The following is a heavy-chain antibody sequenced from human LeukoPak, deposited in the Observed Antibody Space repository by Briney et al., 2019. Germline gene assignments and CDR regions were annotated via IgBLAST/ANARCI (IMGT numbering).Heavy chain of an antibody. CDR2: ISSSSSYI. D-gene: IGHD3-16*02. CDR1: GFTFSSYS. J-gene: IGHJ5*02. Sequence: GGSLRLSCAASGFTFSSYSMNWVRQAPGKGLEWVSSISSSSSYIYYADSVKGRFTISRDNAKNSLYLQMNSLRAEDTAVYYCARVFPPRYSLHNWFDPWGQGTLVTVSS. CDR3: ARVFPPRYSLHNWFDP. V-gene: IGHV3-21*01.